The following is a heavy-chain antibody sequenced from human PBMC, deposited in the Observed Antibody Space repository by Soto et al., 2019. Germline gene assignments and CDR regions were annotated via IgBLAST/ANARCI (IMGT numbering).Heavy chain of an antibody. CDR3: ARDVAGADYFDY. D-gene: IGHD6-19*01. V-gene: IGHV4-34*09. J-gene: IGHJ4*02. Sequence: PSETMSLTCAVDGGSFSGYYWTWIRQRPGEGLEWIGYIYNTGSTNYNPSLQSRLTISVDTSKNQFSLKLTSVTAADTAFYYCARDVAGADYFDYWSQGTLVTVSS. CDR2: IYNTGST. CDR1: GGSFSGYY.